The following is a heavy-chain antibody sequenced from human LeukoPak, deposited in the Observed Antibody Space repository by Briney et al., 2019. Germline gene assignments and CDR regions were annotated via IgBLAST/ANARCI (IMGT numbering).Heavy chain of an antibody. Sequence: GGSLRLSCTASGFTFGDYPMTWVRQAPGKGLEWLGFIRSISYGGTTEYAASVKGRFTISRDDSKSIAYLQMNSLKTEDTAIYYCARDLEQWLVGELDYWGQGILVTVSS. J-gene: IGHJ4*02. D-gene: IGHD6-19*01. V-gene: IGHV3-49*04. CDR1: GFTFGDYP. CDR2: IRSISYGGTT. CDR3: ARDLEQWLVGELDY.